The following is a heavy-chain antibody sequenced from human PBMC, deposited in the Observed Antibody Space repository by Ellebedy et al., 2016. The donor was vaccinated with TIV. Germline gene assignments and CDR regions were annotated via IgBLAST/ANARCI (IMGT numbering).Heavy chain of an antibody. J-gene: IGHJ4*02. CDR2: IKEDGSDK. V-gene: IGHV3-7*01. CDR1: GFTFSSYW. CDR3: ARDREIAVADFVY. Sequence: GESLKISCAASGFTFSSYWMSWVRQAPGKGLEWVANIKEDGSDKNYVDSVKCRFTISRDNAKNLLYLQMNSLRAEDTAVYYCARDREIAVADFVYWGQGTLVTVSS. D-gene: IGHD6-19*01.